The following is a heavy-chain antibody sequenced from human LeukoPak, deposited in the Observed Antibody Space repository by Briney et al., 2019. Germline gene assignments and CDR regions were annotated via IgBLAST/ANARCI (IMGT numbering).Heavy chain of an antibody. D-gene: IGHD4-23*01. CDR2: ISTGSSYI. V-gene: IGHV3-21*01. Sequence: PGGSLRLSCAAPGFTFSIYSMNWVRQVPGKGPEWISSISTGSSYIYYADSVKGRFTISRDNAKNSLFLEMNSLRAEDTAVYYCARGYGDGDNPTDYWGQGTLVTVSS. J-gene: IGHJ4*02. CDR3: ARGYGDGDNPTDY. CDR1: GFTFSIYS.